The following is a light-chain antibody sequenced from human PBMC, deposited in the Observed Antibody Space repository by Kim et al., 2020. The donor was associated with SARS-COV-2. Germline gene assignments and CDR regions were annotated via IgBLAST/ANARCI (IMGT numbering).Light chain of an antibody. CDR1: QGISSY. J-gene: IGKJ2*01. V-gene: IGKV1-8*01. Sequence: AIRMTQSPSSFPASTGDRVTITCRASQGISSYLAWYQQKPGKAPKLLIYAASTLQSGVPSRFSGSGSGTDFTLTISCLQSEDFATYYCQQYYSYPRYTFGQGTKLEI. CDR3: QQYYSYPRYT. CDR2: AAS.